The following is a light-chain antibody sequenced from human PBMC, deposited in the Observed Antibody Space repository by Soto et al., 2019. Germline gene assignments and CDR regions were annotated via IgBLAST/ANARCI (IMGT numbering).Light chain of an antibody. CDR1: SSNIGAGYD. J-gene: IGLJ2*01. CDR2: GNS. Sequence: QAVVTQPPSVSGAPGQRVTISCTGSSSNIGAGYDVHWYLHLPGTAPKLLIFGNSHRPSGVPDRFSASKSGTSAFLAITGLQAEDEADYYCQSYDNTLSGVVFGGGTKLTVL. V-gene: IGLV1-40*01. CDR3: QSYDNTLSGVV.